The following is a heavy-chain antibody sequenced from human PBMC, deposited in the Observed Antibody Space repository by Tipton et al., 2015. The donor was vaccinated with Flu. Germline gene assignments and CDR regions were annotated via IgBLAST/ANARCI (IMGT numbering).Heavy chain of an antibody. CDR1: GGSISSGSYY. CDR2: IYTSGST. V-gene: IGHV4-61*02. J-gene: IGHJ2*01. Sequence: TLSLTCTVSGGSISSGSYYWNWIRQPAGKGLEWIGRIYTSGSTNYNPSLKSRVTISVDTSKNQFSLKLSSVTAADTAVYYCARELGSPGNWYFDLWGRGTLVTVSS. D-gene: IGHD3-3*02. CDR3: ARELGSPGNWYFDL.